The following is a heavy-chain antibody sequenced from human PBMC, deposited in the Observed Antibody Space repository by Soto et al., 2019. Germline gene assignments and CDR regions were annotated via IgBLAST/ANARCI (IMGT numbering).Heavy chain of an antibody. J-gene: IGHJ4*02. V-gene: IGHV3-30-3*01. CDR3: AGERETSSWFLSGFEY. D-gene: IGHD6-13*01. CDR1: GLTLSRYA. Sequence: QVQLVESGGGVVQPGRSLRLSCAASGLTLSRYAMHWVRQVPGKGLEWVAVISDDGSKKYYVDSVKGRFSISRDKSRNTLYLQMNSLRAEDTAVYFCAGERETSSWFLSGFEYWGQGTLVTVSS. CDR2: ISDDGSKK.